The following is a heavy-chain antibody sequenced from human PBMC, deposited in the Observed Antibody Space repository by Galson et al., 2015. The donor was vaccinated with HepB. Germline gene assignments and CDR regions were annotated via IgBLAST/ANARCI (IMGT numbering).Heavy chain of an antibody. Sequence: SVKVSCKASGGTFSSYTISWVRQAPGQGLEWMGWISAYNGNTNYAQKLQGRVTMTTDTSTSTAYMELRSLRSDDTAVYYCAISLVTSPQFDCWGQGTLVTVSS. J-gene: IGHJ4*02. CDR1: GGTFSSYT. D-gene: IGHD2-2*01. CDR2: ISAYNGNT. V-gene: IGHV1-18*01. CDR3: AISLVTSPQFDC.